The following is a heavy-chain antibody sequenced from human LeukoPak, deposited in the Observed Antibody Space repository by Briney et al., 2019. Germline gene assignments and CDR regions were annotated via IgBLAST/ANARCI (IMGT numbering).Heavy chain of an antibody. CDR2: ISSSSSYI. V-gene: IGHV3-21*04. CDR1: GFTFSSHS. CDR3: ARRAGDYSHPYDY. J-gene: IGHJ4*02. Sequence: GGSLRLSCAASGFTFSSHSMNWVRQAPGKGLEWVSSISSSSSYIYYADSVKGRFTISRDNSKNTLYLQMNSLRAEDTAVYYCARRAGDYSHPYDYWGQGTLVTVS. D-gene: IGHD3-22*01.